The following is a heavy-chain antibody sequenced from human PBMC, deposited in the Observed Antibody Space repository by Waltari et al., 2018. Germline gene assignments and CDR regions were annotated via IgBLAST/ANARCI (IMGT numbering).Heavy chain of an antibody. J-gene: IGHJ4*02. CDR3: ARSLWYYGSGSYYSLSW. CDR2: INRDGSST. Sequence: EVQLVESGGGLVQPGGSLRLSCAASGFTFSSYWMHWVRQAPGKGLVWVSRINRDGSSTGYADSVKGRFTISRDNAKNTLYLQMNSLRAEDTAVYYCARSLWYYGSGSYYSLSWWGQGTLVTVSS. V-gene: IGHV3-74*01. CDR1: GFTFSSYW. D-gene: IGHD3-10*01.